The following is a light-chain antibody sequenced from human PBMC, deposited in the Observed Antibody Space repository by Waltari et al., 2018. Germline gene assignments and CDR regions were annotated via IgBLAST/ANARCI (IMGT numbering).Light chain of an antibody. CDR3: QQTYTTPFT. CDR2: SAS. J-gene: IGKJ3*01. CDR1: ENIAHY. V-gene: IGKV1-39*01. Sequence: DIQMTQSPPSLSASVGDRLTLTCRTSENIAHYLHWYQQKPGKVPKLLVSSASTLQRGVPPRFSGSGSGTEFTLTISGLQREDLATYYCQQTYTTPFTFGPGTKVDVK.